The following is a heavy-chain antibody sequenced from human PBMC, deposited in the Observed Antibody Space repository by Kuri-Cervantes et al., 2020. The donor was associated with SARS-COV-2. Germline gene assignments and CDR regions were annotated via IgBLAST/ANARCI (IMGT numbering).Heavy chain of an antibody. V-gene: IGHV3-66*01. CDR2: IYSGGST. J-gene: IGHJ6*02. Sequence: GESLKISCAASGFTVSSNYMSWVRQAPGKGLEWVSVIYSGGSTYYADSVKGRFTISRDNSKNTLYLQMNSPRAEDTAVYYCARGGSNYYGMDVWGQGTLVTVSS. D-gene: IGHD4-11*01. CDR3: ARGGSNYYGMDV. CDR1: GFTVSSNY.